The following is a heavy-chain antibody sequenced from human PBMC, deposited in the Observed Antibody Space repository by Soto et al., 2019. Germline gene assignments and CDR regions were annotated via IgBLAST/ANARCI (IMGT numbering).Heavy chain of an antibody. CDR3: ARDYYDSSGYSNWFDP. V-gene: IGHV1-18*01. CDR1: GYTFTSYA. D-gene: IGHD3-22*01. CDR2: ISAYNGNT. Sequence: ASVKVSCKASGYTFTSYAMNWVRQAPGQGLEWMGWISAYNGNTNYAQKLQGRVTMTTDTSTSTAYMELRSLRSDDTAVYYCARDYYDSSGYSNWFDPWGQGTLVTVSS. J-gene: IGHJ5*02.